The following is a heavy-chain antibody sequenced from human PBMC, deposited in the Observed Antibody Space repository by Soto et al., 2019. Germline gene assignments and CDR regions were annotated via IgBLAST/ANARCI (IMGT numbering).Heavy chain of an antibody. V-gene: IGHV1-3*01. Sequence: ASVKVSCKASGYTFTSYAMHWVRQAPGQRLEWMGWINAGNGNTKYSQKFQGRVTITRDTSTSTAYMELRSLRSDDTAVYYCARHAYYYDSSDPVVWGQGTLVTVSS. J-gene: IGHJ4*02. CDR2: INAGNGNT. CDR1: GYTFTSYA. CDR3: ARHAYYYDSSDPVV. D-gene: IGHD3-22*01.